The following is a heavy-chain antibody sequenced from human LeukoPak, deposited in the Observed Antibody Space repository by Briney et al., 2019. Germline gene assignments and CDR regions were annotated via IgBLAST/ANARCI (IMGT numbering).Heavy chain of an antibody. CDR3: ASPVKYYDTWSGYPPFDY. CDR2: IIPMSGTA. V-gene: IGHV1-69*13. Sequence: SVKVSCKASGYTFTGYYMHWVRQAPGQGLEWVGGIIPMSGTANYAQKFQGRVTITADESTSTAYMELSSLRSEDTAIYYCASPVKYYDTWSGYPPFDYWGQGTLVTVSS. J-gene: IGHJ4*02. CDR1: GYTFTGYY. D-gene: IGHD3-3*01.